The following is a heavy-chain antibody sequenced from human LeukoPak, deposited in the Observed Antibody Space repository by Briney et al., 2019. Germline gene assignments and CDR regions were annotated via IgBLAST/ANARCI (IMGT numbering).Heavy chain of an antibody. CDR3: AKTYGSLYYSGMDV. D-gene: IGHD3-10*01. J-gene: IGHJ6*02. Sequence: GGSLRLSCAASGFTFSSYSMNWVRQAPGKGLEWVSSISGSRDYIPYAESVKGRFTISRDNAKNSLYLQMNSLRVEDTAVYYCAKTYGSLYYSGMDVWGQGTTVTVSS. CDR1: GFTFSSYS. CDR2: ISGSRDYI. V-gene: IGHV3-21*01.